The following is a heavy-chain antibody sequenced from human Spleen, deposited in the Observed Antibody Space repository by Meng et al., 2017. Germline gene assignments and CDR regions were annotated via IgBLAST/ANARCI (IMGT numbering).Heavy chain of an antibody. CDR2: INHSGST. V-gene: IGHV4-34*01. CDR3: ARGPTTMAHDFDY. J-gene: IGHJ4*02. Sequence: QLQQWGAGLLNPSETLSLPGVVSGGAFSDYYWSWIRQPPGKGLEWIGEINHSGSTNYNPSLESRATISVDTSQNNLSLKLSSVTAADSAVYYCARGPTTMAHDFDYWGQGTLVTVSS. D-gene: IGHD4-11*01. CDR1: GGAFSDYY.